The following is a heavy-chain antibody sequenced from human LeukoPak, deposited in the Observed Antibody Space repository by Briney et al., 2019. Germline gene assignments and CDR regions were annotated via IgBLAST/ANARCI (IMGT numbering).Heavy chain of an antibody. CDR2: INSDRSHI. CDR1: GFTFSTYW. D-gene: IGHD5-18*01. Sequence: GGSLRLSCAASGFTFSTYWMHWVRQVPGKGLMWISRINSDRSHIAYADSVRGRFTISRDNAKNTLFLQMSSLRVEDTAMYYCAGSGPYGYFDFWGQGALVTVSS. CDR3: AGSGPYGYFDF. V-gene: IGHV3-74*01. J-gene: IGHJ4*02.